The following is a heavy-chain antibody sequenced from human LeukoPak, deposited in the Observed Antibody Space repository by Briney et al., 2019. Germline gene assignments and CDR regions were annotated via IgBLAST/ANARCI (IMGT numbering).Heavy chain of an antibody. CDR2: IYSGGST. J-gene: IGHJ3*02. Sequence: KPGGSLRLSCAASGFTFSDYYMSWVRQAPGKGLEWVSVIYSGGSTYHADSVKGRFTISRDNSKNTLYLQMNGLRAEDTAVYYCARDQHTYYYDSTFSEGAFDIWGQGTMVTVSS. CDR3: ARDQHTYYYDSTFSEGAFDI. CDR1: GFTFSDYY. V-gene: IGHV3-53*01. D-gene: IGHD3-22*01.